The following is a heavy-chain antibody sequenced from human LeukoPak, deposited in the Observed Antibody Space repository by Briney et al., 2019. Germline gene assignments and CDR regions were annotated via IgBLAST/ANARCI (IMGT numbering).Heavy chain of an antibody. CDR2: ISVYNGNT. D-gene: IGHD1-26*01. J-gene: IGHJ4*02. CDR1: GYTLSNYD. CDR3: ARVDSGRYYGHDY. Sequence: GASVKVSCKASGYTLSNYDISWVRQAPGQGREWMGWISVYNGNTRYAQKFQGRVTMTTDTSATTAYMDLRSLRSDDTAMYYCARVDSGRYYGHDYWGQGTLVTVTS. V-gene: IGHV1-18*01.